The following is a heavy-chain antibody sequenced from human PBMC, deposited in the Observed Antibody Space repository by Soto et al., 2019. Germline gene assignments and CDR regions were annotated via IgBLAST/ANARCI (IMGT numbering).Heavy chain of an antibody. D-gene: IGHD3-16*01. CDR1: GGFLSESY. V-gene: IGHV4-34*01. CDR3: VRIRYQLPSSVLWLDP. Sequence: SETLSLTCAVYGGFLSESYWTWIRQPPGKGLEWIGEINHVGGTNYSPSLKSRVTMSVDTSQNQFSLRLISVTAADTAMYFCVRIRYQLPSSVLWLDPWGQGTPVTVSS. CDR2: INHVGGT. J-gene: IGHJ5*02.